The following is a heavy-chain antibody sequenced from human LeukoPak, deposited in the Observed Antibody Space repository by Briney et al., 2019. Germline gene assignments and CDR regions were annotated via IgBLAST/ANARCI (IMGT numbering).Heavy chain of an antibody. CDR3: ARDGFYGSSWYPMAYYFDY. V-gene: IGHV4-4*07. J-gene: IGHJ4*02. Sequence: SETLSLTCSVSGGSISNYYWSWIRRPAGKGLEWIGRIYASGITDYKPSLKSRVTMSLDTSKNQFSLQLNSVTPEDTAVYYCARDGFYGSSWYPMAYYFDYWGQGTLVTVSS. CDR1: GGSISNYY. CDR2: IYASGIT. D-gene: IGHD6-13*01.